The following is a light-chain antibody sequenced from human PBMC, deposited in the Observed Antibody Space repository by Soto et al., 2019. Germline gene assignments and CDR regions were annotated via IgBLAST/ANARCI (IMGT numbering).Light chain of an antibody. Sequence: QSVLTQPASVSGSPGQSITTSCVGTSGDIGDYNYVSWYQQHPGKVPKVIIYDVSNRPSGVSYRFSGTKSGNTASLTVSGLQAEDEADYYCCSYTRSGTIIFGTGTKVTVL. CDR2: DVS. J-gene: IGLJ1*01. CDR3: CSYTRSGTII. CDR1: SGDIGDYNY. V-gene: IGLV2-14*01.